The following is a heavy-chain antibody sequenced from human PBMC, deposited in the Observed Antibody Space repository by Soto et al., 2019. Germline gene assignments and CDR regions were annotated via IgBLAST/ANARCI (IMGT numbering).Heavy chain of an antibody. CDR3: ARDWSSIVATSAFYY. CDR1: GYTFTSYY. CDR2: INPSGGST. V-gene: IGHV1-46*03. J-gene: IGHJ4*02. D-gene: IGHD5-12*01. Sequence: ASVKVSCKASGYTFTSYYMHWVRQAPGQGLEWIGIINPSGGSTSYAQKFQGRVTMTRDTSTSTVYMELSSLRSEDTAVYYCARDWSSIVATSAFYYWGQGTLVTVSS.